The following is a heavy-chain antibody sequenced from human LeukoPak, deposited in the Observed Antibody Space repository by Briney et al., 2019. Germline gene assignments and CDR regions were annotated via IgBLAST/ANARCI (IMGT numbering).Heavy chain of an antibody. CDR1: GGSISSYY. J-gene: IGHJ3*02. D-gene: IGHD3-10*01. Sequence: SETLSLTCTVSGGSISSYYWSWIRQPPGKGLEWIGYIYYSGSTNYNPSLKSRVTISVDTSKNQFSLKLSCVPGADTAVYLRARRGCESDAFDIWGQGTMATLSS. CDR2: IYYSGST. CDR3: ARRGCESDAFDI. V-gene: IGHV4-59*01.